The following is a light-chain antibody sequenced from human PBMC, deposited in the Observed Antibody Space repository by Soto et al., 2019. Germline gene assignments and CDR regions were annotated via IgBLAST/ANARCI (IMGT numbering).Light chain of an antibody. Sequence: EIVLTQSPGTLSLSPGERATLSCRASQSVSSSYLAWYQQKPGQAPRLLIYVASSRATGIPDRFSGTGSATDFTLTISRLEPEDFAVYYCQQYGSSRTFGQGTKVDIK. CDR1: QSVSSSY. CDR2: VAS. V-gene: IGKV3-20*01. CDR3: QQYGSSRT. J-gene: IGKJ1*01.